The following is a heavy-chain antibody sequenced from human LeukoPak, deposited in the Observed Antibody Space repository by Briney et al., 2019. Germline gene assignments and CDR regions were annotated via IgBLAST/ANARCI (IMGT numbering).Heavy chain of an antibody. J-gene: IGHJ4*02. V-gene: IGHV3-48*03. Sequence: PGGSLRLSCAASGFSFSSTLLTWVRQAPGKGLEWLSYISRNGGAVHYADSVEGRFTISRDNAKNSLSLQMNGLRTDDTAMYFCARASSLIGGFDSWGRGTLVTVSS. CDR3: ARASSLIGGFDS. CDR2: ISRNGGAV. CDR1: GFSFSSTL. D-gene: IGHD2-8*01.